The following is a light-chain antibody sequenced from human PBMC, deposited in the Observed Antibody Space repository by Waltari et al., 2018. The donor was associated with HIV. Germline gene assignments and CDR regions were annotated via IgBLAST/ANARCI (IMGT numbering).Light chain of an antibody. CDR3: VTWADRSSGPVV. Sequence: QSVLTQPPSASGTPGQRITISCSGSSSKIGNNYVHWYPHLPGTAAKLLIYRKNHRASGVPDRFSGSKSGTSASLAISGLRSEDEADYYCVTWADRSSGPVVFGGGTKVTVL. V-gene: IGLV1-47*01. J-gene: IGLJ2*01. CDR2: RKN. CDR1: SSKIGNNY.